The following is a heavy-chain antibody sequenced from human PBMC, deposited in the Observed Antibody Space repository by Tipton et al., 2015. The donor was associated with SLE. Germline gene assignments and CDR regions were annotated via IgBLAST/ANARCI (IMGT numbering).Heavy chain of an antibody. V-gene: IGHV4-4*08. J-gene: IGHJ3*02. D-gene: IGHD1-14*01. Sequence: TLSLTCTVSGGSISSHYWSWIRQPPGKGLEWIGYIYTSGSTNYNPSLKSRVTMSVDTSKNQFSLKLSSVTAADTAVYYCARAGRDDAFDIWGQGTMVTVSS. CDR3: ARAGRDDAFDI. CDR1: GGSISSHY. CDR2: IYTSGST.